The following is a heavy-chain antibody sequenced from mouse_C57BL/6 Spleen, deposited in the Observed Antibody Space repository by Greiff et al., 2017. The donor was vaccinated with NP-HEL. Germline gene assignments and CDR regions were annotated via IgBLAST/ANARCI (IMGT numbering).Heavy chain of an antibody. D-gene: IGHD1-1*01. CDR3: ARSGPYGSSHPWFAY. Sequence: VQLQQPGAELVKPGASVKLSCKASGYTFTSYWMHWVKQRPGQGLEWIGMIHPNSGSTNYNEKFKSKATLTVDKSSSTAYMQLSSLTSEDSAVYYCARSGPYGSSHPWFAYWGQGTLVTVSA. CDR2: IHPNSGST. J-gene: IGHJ3*01. CDR1: GYTFTSYW. V-gene: IGHV1-64*01.